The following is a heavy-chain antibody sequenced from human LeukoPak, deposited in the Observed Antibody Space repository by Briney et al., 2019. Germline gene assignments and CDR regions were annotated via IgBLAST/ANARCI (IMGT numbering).Heavy chain of an antibody. CDR3: ARPVNYGSGSYYFGY. J-gene: IGHJ4*02. D-gene: IGHD3-10*01. CDR2: IYPGDSDT. CDR1: GYGFTSYW. V-gene: IGHV5-51*01. Sequence: GESLKISCKGSGYGFTSYWIGWVRQMPGKGLEWMGIIYPGDSDTRYSPSFQGQVTISADKSISTAYLQWSSLKASDTAMYYCARPVNYGSGSYYFGYWGQGTLVTVSS.